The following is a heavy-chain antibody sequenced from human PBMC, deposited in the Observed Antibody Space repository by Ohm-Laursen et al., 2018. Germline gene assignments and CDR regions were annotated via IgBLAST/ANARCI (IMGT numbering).Heavy chain of an antibody. V-gene: IGHV4-39*01. D-gene: IGHD2-15*01. J-gene: IGHJ1*01. CDR2: FYYSGST. CDR3: ARHADMGYPEYFQN. CDR1: GDSISRSPYF. Sequence: TLSLTCTVSGDSISRSPYFWGWIRQPPGKGLEWIGTFYYSGSTYYNVSLKSRVTISIDTSKNQFSLRLRSVTAADTAVYYCARHADMGYPEYFQNWGQGTLVTVSS.